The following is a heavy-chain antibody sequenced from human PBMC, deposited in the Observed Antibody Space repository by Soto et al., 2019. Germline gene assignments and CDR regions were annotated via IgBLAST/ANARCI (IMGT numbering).Heavy chain of an antibody. Sequence: ASVKVSCKVSGYTLTELSMHWVRQAPGKGLEWMGGFDPEDGETIYAQKFQGRVTMTEDTSTDTAYMELSSLRSEDTAVYYCATGGIAAAGTPTPPDYWGQGTLVTVSS. V-gene: IGHV1-24*01. J-gene: IGHJ4*02. CDR1: GYTLTELS. D-gene: IGHD6-13*01. CDR3: ATGGIAAAGTPTPPDY. CDR2: FDPEDGET.